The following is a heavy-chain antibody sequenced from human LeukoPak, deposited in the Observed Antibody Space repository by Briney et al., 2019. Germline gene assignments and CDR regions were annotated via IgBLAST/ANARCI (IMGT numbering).Heavy chain of an antibody. V-gene: IGHV3-48*01. Sequence: GGSLRLSCAASGFTFISYSMNWVRQAPGKGLEWVSYISSSSSTIYYADSVKGRFTISRDNAKNSLYLQMNSLRAEDTAVYYCATRKDSYCSSTSCYIHDAFDIWGQGTMVTVSS. J-gene: IGHJ3*02. D-gene: IGHD2-2*02. CDR2: ISSSSSTI. CDR1: GFTFISYS. CDR3: ATRKDSYCSSTSCYIHDAFDI.